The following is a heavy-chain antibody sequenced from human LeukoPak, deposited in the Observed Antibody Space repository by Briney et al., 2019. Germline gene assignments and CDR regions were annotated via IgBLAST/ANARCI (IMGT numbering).Heavy chain of an antibody. CDR1: GGSISTYY. CDR3: ARDIGYSYGYSSFDY. J-gene: IGHJ4*02. D-gene: IGHD5-18*01. CDR2: IYYGGST. Sequence: SETLSLTCNVSGGSISTYYWSWIRQPPGKGLEWIGYIYYGGSTNYNPSLKSRATISVDTSKNQFSLRLSSVTAADTAVYYCARDIGYSYGYSSFDYWGQGTLVTVSS. V-gene: IGHV4-59*01.